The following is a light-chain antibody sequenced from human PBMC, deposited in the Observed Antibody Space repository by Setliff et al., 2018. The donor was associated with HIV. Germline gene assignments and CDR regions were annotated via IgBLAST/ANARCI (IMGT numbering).Light chain of an antibody. CDR3: CSYAGSGPV. CDR2: DVK. V-gene: IGLV2-23*02. J-gene: IGLJ1*01. Sequence: QSALTQPASVSGSPGQSITISCTGTSSDVGGYNYVSWYQQHPDKAPKLMIYDVKNRPSGVSDRFSGSKSGNTASLTISGLQAEDEADYYCCSYAGSGPVFGAGTRSPS. CDR1: SSDVGGYNY.